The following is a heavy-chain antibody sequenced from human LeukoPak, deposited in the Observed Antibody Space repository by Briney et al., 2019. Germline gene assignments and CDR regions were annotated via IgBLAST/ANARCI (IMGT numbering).Heavy chain of an antibody. Sequence: PGGSLRLSCAASGFTFSSYGMHWVRQAPGKGLEWVAVISYDGSNKYYADSVKGRFTISRDNSKNTLHLQMNSLRAEDTAVYYCAKSIAAAAGFDYWGQGTLVTVSS. J-gene: IGHJ4*02. CDR2: ISYDGSNK. D-gene: IGHD6-13*01. V-gene: IGHV3-30*18. CDR1: GFTFSSYG. CDR3: AKSIAAAAGFDY.